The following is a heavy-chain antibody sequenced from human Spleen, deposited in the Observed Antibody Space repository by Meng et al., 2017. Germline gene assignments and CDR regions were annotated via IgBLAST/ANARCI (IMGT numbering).Heavy chain of an antibody. CDR1: GYSFTSYW. V-gene: IGHV5-51*01. J-gene: IGHJ3*02. D-gene: IGHD6-13*01. CDR2: IYPGDSDT. Sequence: KVSCKGSGYSFTSYWIGWVRQMPGKGLEWMWLIYPGDSDTRYSPSFQGQVTISADKSISTAYLQWSSLKASDTAMYYCARRNDGGYSSSSLSAFDIWGQGTMVTVSS. CDR3: ARRNDGGYSSSSLSAFDI.